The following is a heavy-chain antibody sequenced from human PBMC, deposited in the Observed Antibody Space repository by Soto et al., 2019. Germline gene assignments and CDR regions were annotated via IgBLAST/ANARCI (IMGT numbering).Heavy chain of an antibody. J-gene: IGHJ6*02. CDR2: ISAYNGNT. CDR1: GYTFTSYG. V-gene: IGHV1-18*01. Sequence: EASVKVSCKASGYTFTSYGISWVRQAPGQGLEWMGWISAYNGNTNYAQKLQGRVTMTTDTSTSTAYMELRSLRSDDTAVYYCARVSRFLEWLSDYYGMDVWGQGTTVTVSS. CDR3: ARVSRFLEWLSDYYGMDV. D-gene: IGHD3-3*01.